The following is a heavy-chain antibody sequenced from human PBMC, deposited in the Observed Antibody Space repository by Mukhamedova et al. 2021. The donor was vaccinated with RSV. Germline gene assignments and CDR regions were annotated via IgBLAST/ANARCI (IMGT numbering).Heavy chain of an antibody. Sequence: GVSHLNSDGSSTNYADSVKGRFTISRDNAKNTLYLQMNSVRAEDTAVYYCARGGSDYYYSGMDVWGQGTTVTVSS. V-gene: IGHV3-74*01. D-gene: IGHD1-14*01. J-gene: IGHJ6*02. CDR2: LNSDGSST. CDR3: ARGGSDYYYSGMDV.